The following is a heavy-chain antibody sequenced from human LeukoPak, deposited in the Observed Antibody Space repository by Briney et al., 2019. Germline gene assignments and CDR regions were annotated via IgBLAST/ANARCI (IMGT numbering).Heavy chain of an antibody. V-gene: IGHV3-49*03. Sequence: GGSLRLSCAASGFTFGDYDMSWFRQAPGKGLEWVGFIRSKAYGRTSEYAASVKGRFTISRDNSKSIAYLQMNSLKTENTAVYYCARDRGSPTYYDFWSGSAPDSFDDWGQGTLVTVSS. CDR3: ARDRGSPTYYDFWSGSAPDSFDD. CDR1: GFTFGDYD. J-gene: IGHJ4*02. D-gene: IGHD3-3*01. CDR2: IRSKAYGRTS.